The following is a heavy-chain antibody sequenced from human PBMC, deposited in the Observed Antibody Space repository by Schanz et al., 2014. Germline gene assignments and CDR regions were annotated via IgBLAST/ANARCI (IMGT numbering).Heavy chain of an antibody. CDR3: ARGEWSTSQFDY. Sequence: LLHESGPGRVRPSETLSLTCAVYGGSFSGYWWTWIRQPPGKGLEWIGEINHSGSTNYNPSLKSRVTISVDTSRKQSSLKLSSVTAADTAVYYCARGEWSTSQFDYWGHGTLVTVSS. V-gene: IGHV4-34*01. CDR2: INHSGST. D-gene: IGHD2-2*01. J-gene: IGHJ4*01. CDR1: GGSFSGYW.